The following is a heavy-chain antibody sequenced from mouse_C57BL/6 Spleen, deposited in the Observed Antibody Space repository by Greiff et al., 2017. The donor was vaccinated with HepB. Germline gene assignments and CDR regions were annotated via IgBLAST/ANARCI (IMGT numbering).Heavy chain of an antibody. D-gene: IGHD1-1*01. CDR3: AREGTTVVGYFDV. Sequence: VQLKESGPVLVKPGASVKMSCKASGYTFTDYYMNWVKQSHGKSLEWIGVINPYNGGTSYNQKFKGKATLTVDKSSSTAYMELNSLTSEDSAVYYCAREGTTVVGYFDVWGTGTTVTVSS. J-gene: IGHJ1*03. CDR1: GYTFTDYY. CDR2: INPYNGGT. V-gene: IGHV1-19*01.